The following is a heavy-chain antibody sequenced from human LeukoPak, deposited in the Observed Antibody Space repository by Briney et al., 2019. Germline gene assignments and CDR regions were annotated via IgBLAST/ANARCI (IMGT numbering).Heavy chain of an antibody. CDR3: ACRDLSSTWSYP. V-gene: IGHV5-51*01. J-gene: IGHJ5*02. D-gene: IGHD6-13*01. CDR2: IYPGDSRV. CDR1: GYRFTNFW. Sequence: GESLKISCKGVGYRFTNFWIGRVRQMPGKGMEWMGVIYPGDSRVRYNPSFQGQVTISVDKSVSTAYLQWISLKASDTAMYYCACRDLSSTWSYPWGQGTLVTVSS.